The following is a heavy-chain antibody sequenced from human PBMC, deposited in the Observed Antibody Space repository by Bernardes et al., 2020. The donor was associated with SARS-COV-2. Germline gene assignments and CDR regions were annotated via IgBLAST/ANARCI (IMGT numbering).Heavy chain of an antibody. Sequence: ASVKVSCKASGYTFTSYGISWVRQAPGQGLEWMGWISAYNGNTNYAQKLQGRVTMTTDTSTSTAYMELRSLRSDDTAVYYCARDTYYDFWSGSNYYYGMDVWGQGTTVTVSS. CDR2: ISAYNGNT. CDR3: ARDTYYDFWSGSNYYYGMDV. D-gene: IGHD3-3*01. J-gene: IGHJ6*02. CDR1: GYTFTSYG. V-gene: IGHV1-18*01.